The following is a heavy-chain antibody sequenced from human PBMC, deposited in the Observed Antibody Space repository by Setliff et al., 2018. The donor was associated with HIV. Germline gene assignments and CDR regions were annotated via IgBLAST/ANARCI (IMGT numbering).Heavy chain of an antibody. V-gene: IGHV3-23*05. J-gene: IGHJ4*02. CDR2: VSNTGRRT. D-gene: IGHD2-8*02. Sequence: TGGSLRLSCAASTFSVSEYAMSWVRQAPGKGLERVSAVSNTGRRTFYADSVKGRFTISKDNFENVVYLQMNSLRVDDTAVYYCVKDAYRTGKPGISWGQVTQVTVSS. CDR1: TFSVSEYA. CDR3: VKDAYRTGKPGIS.